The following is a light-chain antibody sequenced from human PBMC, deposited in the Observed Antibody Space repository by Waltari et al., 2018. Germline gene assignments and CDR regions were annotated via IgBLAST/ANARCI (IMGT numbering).Light chain of an antibody. CDR3: QKYGSLPAT. CDR1: QSISRF. CDR2: DAS. Sequence: EIMLQQSPGTLSLSPGERATLSCRASQSISRFLAWYQQKPGQAPRLLIYDASTRATGIPDRFSGSGSGTDFSLTISRLEPEDIAVYYCQKYGSLPATFGQGTKVEIK. V-gene: IGKV3-20*01. J-gene: IGKJ1*01.